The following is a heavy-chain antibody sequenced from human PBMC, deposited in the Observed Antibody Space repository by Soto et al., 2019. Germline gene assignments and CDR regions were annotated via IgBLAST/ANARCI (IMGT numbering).Heavy chain of an antibody. J-gene: IGHJ6*02. CDR1: GGSFSGYN. CDR2: INHSGST. V-gene: IGHV4-34*01. D-gene: IGHD6-13*01. CDR3: ARLRVAAAGAYYYYGMDV. Sequence: SETLSLTCAVYGGSFSGYNWSWIRQPPGKGLEWIGEINHSGSTNYNPSLKSRVTISVDTSKNQFSLKLSSVTAADPAVYYCARLRVAAAGAYYYYGMDVWGQGTKVT.